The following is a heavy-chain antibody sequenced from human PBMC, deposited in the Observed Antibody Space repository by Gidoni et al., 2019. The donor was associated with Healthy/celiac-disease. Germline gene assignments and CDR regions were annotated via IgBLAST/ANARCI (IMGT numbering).Heavy chain of an antibody. CDR2: ISSSSSYI. CDR3: ARGLRLGRAFDI. D-gene: IGHD3-16*01. J-gene: IGHJ3*02. Sequence: EVQMVSSGGGLLKRGGSLRLSCAASGLSFSSYSMNWVRQAPGKGLEWVSSISSSSSYIYYADSVKSRFTITRDNAKKSLYLQMNGLRAEETAVYYCARGLRLGRAFDIWGQGTMVTVSS. V-gene: IGHV3-21*01. CDR1: GLSFSSYS.